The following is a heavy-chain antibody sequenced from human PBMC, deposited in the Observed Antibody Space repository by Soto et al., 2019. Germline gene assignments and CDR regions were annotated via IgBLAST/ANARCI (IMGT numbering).Heavy chain of an antibody. J-gene: IGHJ5*02. CDR2: IIPIFGTA. V-gene: IGHV1-69*13. CDR1: GGTFSSYA. D-gene: IGHD6-19*01. CDR3: ARRPLLPGCLVLGWFDP. Sequence: SVKVSCKASGGTFSSYAISWVRQAPGQGLEWMGGIIPIFGTANYAQKFQGRVTITADESTSTAYMELSSLRYEDTAVYYCARRPLLPGCLVLGWFDPWGQGTLVTVSS.